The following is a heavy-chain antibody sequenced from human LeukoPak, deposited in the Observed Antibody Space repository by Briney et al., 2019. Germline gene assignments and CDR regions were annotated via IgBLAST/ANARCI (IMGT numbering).Heavy chain of an antibody. D-gene: IGHD1-26*01. J-gene: IGHJ4*02. V-gene: IGHV1-46*01. CDR1: GYTFTSYY. Sequence: ASLKVSCKASGYTFTSYYMHWVRQAPGQGLEWMGIINPSGGSTSYAQKFQGRVTMTRDTSTSTVYMELSSLRSEDTAVYYCARDREGIVGATVFDYWGQGTLVTVSS. CDR2: INPSGGST. CDR3: ARDREGIVGATVFDY.